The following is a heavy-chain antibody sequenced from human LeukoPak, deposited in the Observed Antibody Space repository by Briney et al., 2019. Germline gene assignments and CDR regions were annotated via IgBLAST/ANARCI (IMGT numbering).Heavy chain of an antibody. CDR3: ARRRYCDY. V-gene: IGHV4-34*01. J-gene: IGHJ4*02. D-gene: IGHD6-25*01. CDR2: INHSGST. CDR1: GFTVSSNY. Sequence: GSLRLSCAASGFTVSSNYMSWVRQPPGKGLEWIGEINHSGSTNYNPSLKSRVTISVDTSKNQFSLKLSSVTAADTAVYYCARRRYCDYWGQGTLVTVSS.